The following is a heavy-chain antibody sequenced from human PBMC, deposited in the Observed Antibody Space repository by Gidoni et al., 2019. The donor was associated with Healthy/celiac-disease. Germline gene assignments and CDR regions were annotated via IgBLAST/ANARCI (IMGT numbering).Heavy chain of an antibody. V-gene: IGHV4-61*02. D-gene: IGHD2-21*02. J-gene: IGHJ4*02. CDR2: IYTSGST. CDR3: ARGRGVVTDYFDY. Sequence: QVQLQESGPGLVKPSQTLSLTCTVSGGSISSGSYYWSWIRQPAGKGLEWIGRIYTSGSTNYNPSLKSRVTISVDTSKNQFSLKLSSVTAADTAVYYCARGRGVVTDYFDYWGQGTLVTVSS. CDR1: GGSISSGSYY.